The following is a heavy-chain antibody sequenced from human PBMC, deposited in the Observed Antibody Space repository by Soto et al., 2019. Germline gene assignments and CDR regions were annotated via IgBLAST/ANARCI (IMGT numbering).Heavy chain of an antibody. D-gene: IGHD5-12*01. Sequence: QITLKESGPTLVKPTQTLTLTCTFSGFSLSTSGVGVGWIRQPPGKALEWLALIYWDDDKRYSPSLKSRLTITKDTSKNQVVLTMTTMDPVDTATYYCAHIQEMATISYYYYGMDVWGQGTTVTVSS. CDR3: AHIQEMATISYYYYGMDV. CDR2: IYWDDDK. J-gene: IGHJ6*02. V-gene: IGHV2-5*02. CDR1: GFSLSTSGVG.